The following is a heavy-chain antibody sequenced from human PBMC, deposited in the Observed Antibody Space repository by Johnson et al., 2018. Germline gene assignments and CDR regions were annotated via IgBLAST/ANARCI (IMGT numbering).Heavy chain of an antibody. V-gene: IGHV4-39*01. J-gene: IGHJ3*02. D-gene: IGHD7-27*01. CDR1: GGSISSSSYY. CDR2: ISYTGST. Sequence: VQLQESGPGLVKPSETLSLTCTVSGGSISSSSYYWGWIRQPPGKGLEWIGTISYTGSTYHNPSLNSRVTISVDTSENQFSLKLSSVTAADTAVYHCARHDNWGYSCDIWGQGTTVTVSS. CDR3: ARHDNWGYSCDI.